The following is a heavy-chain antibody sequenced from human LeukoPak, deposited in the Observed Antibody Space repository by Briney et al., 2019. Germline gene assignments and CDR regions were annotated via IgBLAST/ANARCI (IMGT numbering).Heavy chain of an antibody. D-gene: IGHD2-8*01. CDR2: ISSSSSYI. CDR1: GFTFSSYS. Sequence: PGGSLRLSCAASGFTFSSYSMNWVRQAPGKGLEWVSSISSSSSYIYYADSVKGRFTISRDNAKNSLYLQMNSLRAEDTAVYYCARGGRYCTSGVCYYSYLNYWGQGTLVTVSS. J-gene: IGHJ4*02. V-gene: IGHV3-21*01. CDR3: ARGGRYCTSGVCYYSYLNY.